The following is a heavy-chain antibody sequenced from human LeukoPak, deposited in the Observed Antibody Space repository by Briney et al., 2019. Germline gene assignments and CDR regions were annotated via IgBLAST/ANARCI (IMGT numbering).Heavy chain of an antibody. D-gene: IGHD4-17*01. CDR3: ARVGGYGDYTASQYYFDY. V-gene: IGHV4-31*03. CDR2: IYYSGSA. J-gene: IGHJ4*02. CDR1: GGSISSGGYY. Sequence: PSETPSLTCTVSGGSISSGGYYWSWIRQHPGKGLEWIGYIYYSGSAYYNPSLKSRVTISVDTSKNQFSLKLSSVTAADTAVYYCARVGGYGDYTASQYYFDYWGQGTLVTVSS.